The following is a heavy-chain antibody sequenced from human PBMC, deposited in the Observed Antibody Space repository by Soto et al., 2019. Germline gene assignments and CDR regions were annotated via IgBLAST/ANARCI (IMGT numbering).Heavy chain of an antibody. J-gene: IGHJ5*02. Sequence: QVTLKESGPVLVKPTETLTLRCTVSGLSITDSEMGVSWIRQPPGQPLEWLAHIDSSGEKSYRTFLKSRLAIYKDNSKSKIVLTMTNMDPADTATYYCARRHLAVAVSPWFDPWGQGIPVTVSS. V-gene: IGHV2-26*01. CDR3: ARRHLAVAVSPWFDP. CDR1: GLSITDSEMG. CDR2: IDSSGEK. D-gene: IGHD6-19*01.